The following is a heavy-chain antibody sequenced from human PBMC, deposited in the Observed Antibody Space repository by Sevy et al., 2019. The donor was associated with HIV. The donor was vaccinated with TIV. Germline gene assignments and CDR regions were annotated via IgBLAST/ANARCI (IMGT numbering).Heavy chain of an antibody. Sequence: GGSLRLSCAASGFTFSSYAMHWVRQAPGKGLEWVAVISYDGRSKYYGDSVKGRFTISRDNSENTLYLQLNSLRNEDTAVYHCASDLHQLLSGSVFHIWGQWTMVTVSS. CDR3: ASDLHQLLSGSVFHI. V-gene: IGHV3-30*04. J-gene: IGHJ3*02. CDR2: ISYDGRSK. CDR1: GFTFSSYA. D-gene: IGHD2-2*01.